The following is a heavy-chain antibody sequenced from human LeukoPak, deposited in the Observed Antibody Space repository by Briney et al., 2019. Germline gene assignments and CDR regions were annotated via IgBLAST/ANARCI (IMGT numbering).Heavy chain of an antibody. CDR1: GFTFSSYE. CDR3: ARPYSYGLDFDY. Sequence: GGSLRLSCAASGFTFSSYEMNWVRQAPGKGLEWVSYISSSGSTIYYADSVKGRFTISRDNAKNSLYLQMNSLRAEDTAVYYCARPYSYGLDFDYWGQGTLVTVSS. D-gene: IGHD5-18*01. V-gene: IGHV3-48*03. CDR2: ISSSGSTI. J-gene: IGHJ4*02.